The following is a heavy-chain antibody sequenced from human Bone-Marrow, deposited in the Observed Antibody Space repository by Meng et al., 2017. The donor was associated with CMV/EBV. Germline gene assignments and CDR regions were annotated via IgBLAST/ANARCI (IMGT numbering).Heavy chain of an antibody. CDR3: ARVKRLVVIAIRERLGAFDI. Sequence: GSLRLSCAVYGGSFSGYYWSWIRQPPGKGLEWIGEINHSGSTNYNPSLKSRVTISVDTSKNQFSLKLSSVTAADTAVYYCARVKRLVVIAIRERLGAFDIWGQGTMVTV. J-gene: IGHJ3*02. CDR2: INHSGST. V-gene: IGHV4-34*01. D-gene: IGHD2-21*01. CDR1: GGSFSGYY.